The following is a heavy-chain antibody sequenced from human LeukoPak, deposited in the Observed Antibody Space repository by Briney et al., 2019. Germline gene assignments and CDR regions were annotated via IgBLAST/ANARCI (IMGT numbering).Heavy chain of an antibody. CDR1: GGSISGYS. J-gene: IGHJ4*02. V-gene: IGHV4-34*01. CDR2: IHHSGTT. Sequence: SETLSLTYAVHGGSISGYSWSWIRQSPGKGLEWIGEIHHSGTTNYRPSLKSRVTISLDKSKSQFSLTLTSVTAADTAMYYCARQSGTVTPIDYWGQGTLVTVSS. CDR3: ARQSGTVTPIDY. D-gene: IGHD4-17*01.